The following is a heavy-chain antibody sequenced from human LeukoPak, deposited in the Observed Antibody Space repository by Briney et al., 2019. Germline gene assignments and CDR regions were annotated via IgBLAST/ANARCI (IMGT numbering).Heavy chain of an antibody. CDR1: EFTFDDYA. D-gene: IGHD3/OR15-3a*01. CDR2: ISWNSGSI. V-gene: IGHV3-9*01. J-gene: IGHJ4*02. Sequence: GGSLRLSCAASEFTFDDYAMHWVRQAPGKGLEWVSGISWNSGSIGYADSVKGRFTISRDNAKNSLYLQMNSLRAEDTALYYCAKDYHGHLDYWGQGTLVTVSS. CDR3: AKDYHGHLDY.